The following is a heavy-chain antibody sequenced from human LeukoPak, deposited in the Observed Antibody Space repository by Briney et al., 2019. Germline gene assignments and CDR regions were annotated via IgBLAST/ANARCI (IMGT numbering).Heavy chain of an antibody. D-gene: IGHD6-6*01. CDR3: AKGKYSSSSGGGLIDY. CDR1: GFTFDDYA. Sequence: PGGSLRLSCAASGFTFDDYAMHWVRQAPGKGLEWVSGISWNSGSIGYADSVKGRFTISRDNAKNSLYLQMNSLRAEDMALYYCAKGKYSSSSGGGLIDYWGQGTLVTVSS. CDR2: ISWNSGSI. J-gene: IGHJ4*02. V-gene: IGHV3-9*03.